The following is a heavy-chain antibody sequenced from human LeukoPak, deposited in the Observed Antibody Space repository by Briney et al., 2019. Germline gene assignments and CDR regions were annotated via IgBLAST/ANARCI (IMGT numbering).Heavy chain of an antibody. V-gene: IGHV3-23*01. Sequence: PGGSLRLSCAASGFTFSSYAMSWVRQAPGKGLEWVSGISGSGGSTYYADSVKGRFTISRDNAKNTLYLQMNSLRAEDTAVYYCARVGPGVLAAFDIWGQGTMVTVSS. J-gene: IGHJ3*02. CDR3: ARVGPGVLAAFDI. CDR2: ISGSGGST. CDR1: GFTFSSYA. D-gene: IGHD1-14*01.